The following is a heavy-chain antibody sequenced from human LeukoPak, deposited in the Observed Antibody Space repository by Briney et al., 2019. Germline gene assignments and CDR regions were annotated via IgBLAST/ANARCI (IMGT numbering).Heavy chain of an antibody. J-gene: IGHJ3*02. CDR3: ARPLYRSSSGAFDI. V-gene: IGHV4-39*01. Sequence: PSETLSLTCTVSGGSISSSGYYWGWIRQPPGKGLEWIGSIYYSGSTYYNPSLKSRVTISVDTSKNQFSLKLSSVTAADTAVYYCARPLYRSSSGAFDIWGQGTMVTVSS. CDR2: IYYSGST. D-gene: IGHD6-6*01. CDR1: GGSISSSGYY.